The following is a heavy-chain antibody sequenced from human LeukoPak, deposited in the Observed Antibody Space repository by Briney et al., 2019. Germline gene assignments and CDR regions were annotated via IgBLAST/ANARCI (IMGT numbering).Heavy chain of an antibody. CDR2: ISPSGSST. V-gene: IGHV3-21*01. J-gene: IGHJ5*02. CDR1: GFTFSSYT. D-gene: IGHD3-10*01. CDR3: GRDFLGESGAGGP. Sequence: GGSLRLSCTASGFTFSSYTMNWVRQAPGKGLEWVSSISPSGSSTWHADSVKGRFTISRDNAKNSVHLQMTNLRVDDTAVSYCGRDFLGESGAGGPWGQGILVTVSS.